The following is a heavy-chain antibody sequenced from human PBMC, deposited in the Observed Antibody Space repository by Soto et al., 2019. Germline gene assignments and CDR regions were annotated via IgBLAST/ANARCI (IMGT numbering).Heavy chain of an antibody. CDR1: GFTFSSYA. CDR3: AKGRVVVPAAPLDY. D-gene: IGHD2-2*01. J-gene: IGHJ4*02. Sequence: PGGSLRLSCAASGFTFSSYAMSWVRQAPGKGLEWVSAISGSGGSTYYAGSVKGRFTISRDNFKNTLYLQMNSLRAEDTFVYYCAKGRVVVPAAPLDYWGQGTLVTVSS. CDR2: ISGSGGST. V-gene: IGHV3-23*01.